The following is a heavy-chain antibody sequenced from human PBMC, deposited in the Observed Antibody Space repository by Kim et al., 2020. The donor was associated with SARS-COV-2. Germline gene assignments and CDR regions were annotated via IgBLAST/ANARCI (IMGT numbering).Heavy chain of an antibody. CDR2: IKQDGSEK. CDR3: ARDGLFYYDSSAYASYAFDI. J-gene: IGHJ3*02. D-gene: IGHD3-22*01. Sequence: GGSLRLSCAASGFTFTTYWMSWVRQAPGKELEWVANIKQDGSEKYFVDSVKGRFTISRDNAKNSLYLQMNSLRAADTAVYYCARDGLFYYDSSAYASYAFDIWGQGTMVTVSS. V-gene: IGHV3-7*03. CDR1: GFTFTTYW.